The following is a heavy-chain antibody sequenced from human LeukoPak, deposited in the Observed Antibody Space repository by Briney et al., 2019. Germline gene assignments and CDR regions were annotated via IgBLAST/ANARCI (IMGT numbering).Heavy chain of an antibody. V-gene: IGHV1-69*13. J-gene: IGHJ4*02. Sequence: GASVKVSCKASGGTFSSYAISWVRQAPGQGLEWMGGIIPIFGTGNYAQKFQGRVTITADESTSTAYMELSSLRSEDTAVYYCARGNSGYDYDSFDYWGQGTLVTVSS. D-gene: IGHD5-12*01. CDR3: ARGNSGYDYDSFDY. CDR1: GGTFSSYA. CDR2: IIPIFGTG.